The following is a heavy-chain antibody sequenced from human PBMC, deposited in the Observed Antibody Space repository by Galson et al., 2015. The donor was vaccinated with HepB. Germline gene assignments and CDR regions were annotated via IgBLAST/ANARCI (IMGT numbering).Heavy chain of an antibody. CDR1: GFTFSSYA. Sequence: SLRLSCAASGFTFSSYAMHWVRQAPGKGLEWVAVILFDGSNKYYADSVKGRFTISRDNSMDTLYMQMNSPRAEDTAVYYCARGRYYGSGSSKPFDYWGQGTLVTVSS. CDR3: ARGRYYGSGSSKPFDY. CDR2: ILFDGSNK. V-gene: IGHV3-30*04. D-gene: IGHD3-10*01. J-gene: IGHJ4*02.